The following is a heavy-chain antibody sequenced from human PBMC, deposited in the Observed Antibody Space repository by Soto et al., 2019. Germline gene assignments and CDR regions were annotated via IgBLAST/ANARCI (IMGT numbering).Heavy chain of an antibody. D-gene: IGHD6-6*01. J-gene: IGHJ6*03. V-gene: IGHV3-64*01. CDR3: ARRARPDFYYMDV. CDR2: ISSNGGGT. CDR1: GFTLSGYA. Sequence: EVQLAESGGGLAQPGGSLRLSCAASGFTLSGYAMDWVRQAPGKGLEYVSGISSNGGGTYYANSVQGRFTISRDNSKHTVYLQMGSLRPEDMAVYYCARRARPDFYYMDVWGKGTTVTVSS.